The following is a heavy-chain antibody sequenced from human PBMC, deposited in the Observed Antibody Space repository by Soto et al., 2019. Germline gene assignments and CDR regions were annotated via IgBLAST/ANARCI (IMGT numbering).Heavy chain of an antibody. V-gene: IGHV3-11*01. CDR3: ARDNRGGRFGNFGIDY. D-gene: IGHD3-3*01. CDR1: GFTFSDYY. J-gene: IGHJ4*02. Sequence: GGSLRLSCAASGFTFSDYYMSWIRQAPGKGLEWVSYISSSGSTIYYADSVKGRFTISRDNAKNSLYLQMNSLRAEDTAVYYCARDNRGGRFGNFGIDYWGQGTLVTVSS. CDR2: ISSSGSTI.